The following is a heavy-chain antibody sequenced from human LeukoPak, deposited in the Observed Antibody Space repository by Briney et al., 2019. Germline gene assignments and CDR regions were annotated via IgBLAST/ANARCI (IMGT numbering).Heavy chain of an antibody. CDR2: MNPNSGNT. J-gene: IGHJ5*02. V-gene: IGHV1-8*01. CDR1: GYTFTSYD. D-gene: IGHD3-3*01. Sequence: ASVKVSCKASGYTFTSYDINWVRQATGQGLEWMVWMNPNSGNTGYAQKFQGRVTMTRNTSISTAYMELSSLTSEDTAVYYCARGGSSGYYPNWFDPWGQGTLVTVSS. CDR3: ARGGSSGYYPNWFDP.